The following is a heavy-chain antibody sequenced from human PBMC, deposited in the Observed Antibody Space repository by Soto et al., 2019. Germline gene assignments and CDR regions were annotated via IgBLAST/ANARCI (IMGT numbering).Heavy chain of an antibody. V-gene: IGHV4-59*01. Sequence: QVQLQESGPGLLKPSETLSLTCTVSGGSMISYYWNWVRQPPGKGLEWIGFIYYSGSTNYNPSLKSRVTMSLDTSKNQFSLKLRSVTAEDTAVYYCARERVGTYHYYGLEVWGQGTTGTVSS. CDR2: IYYSGST. CDR3: ARERVGTYHYYGLEV. D-gene: IGHD1-26*01. J-gene: IGHJ6*02. CDR1: GGSMISYY.